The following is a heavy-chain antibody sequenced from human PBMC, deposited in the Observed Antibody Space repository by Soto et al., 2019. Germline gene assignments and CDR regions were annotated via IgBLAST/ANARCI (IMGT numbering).Heavy chain of an antibody. CDR1: GGTFSSYA. V-gene: IGHV1-69*13. J-gene: IGHJ5*02. CDR2: IIPIFGTA. CDR3: AREGRQGGFWSGYLNWFDP. D-gene: IGHD3-3*01. Sequence: ASVKVSCKASGGTFSSYAISWVRQAPGQGLEWMGGIIPIFGTANYAQKFQGRVTITADESTSTAYMELSSLRSEDTAVYYCAREGRQGGFWSGYLNWFDPWGQGTLVTVSS.